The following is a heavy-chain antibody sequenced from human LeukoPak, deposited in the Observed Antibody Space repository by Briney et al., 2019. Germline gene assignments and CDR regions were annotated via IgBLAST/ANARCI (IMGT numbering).Heavy chain of an antibody. J-gene: IGHJ4*02. V-gene: IGHV3-9*01. D-gene: IGHD6-19*01. Sequence: PGRSLRLSCAASGFTFDDYAMHWVRQAPGKGLEWVSGISWNSGSIGYADSVKGRFTISRDNAKNSLYLQMNSLRAEDTALYYCAKGNSQWLVRSYFDYWGQGTLVTVSS. CDR1: GFTFDDYA. CDR3: AKGNSQWLVRSYFDY. CDR2: ISWNSGSI.